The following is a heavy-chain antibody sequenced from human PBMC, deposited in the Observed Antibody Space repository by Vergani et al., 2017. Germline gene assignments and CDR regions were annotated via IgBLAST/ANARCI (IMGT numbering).Heavy chain of an antibody. Sequence: QVQLVQYGAEVKKPGASVKVSCKVSGYTLTELSMNWVRQAPGKGLEWMGGFEPEDGETIYAQKFQGRVTMTEDTSTDTAYMELISLRSEDTAVYYCATDHYYDSSGTIGSGFDYWGQGTLVTVSS. CDR1: GYTLTELS. CDR2: FEPEDGET. CDR3: ATDHYYDSSGTIGSGFDY. J-gene: IGHJ4*02. V-gene: IGHV1-24*01. D-gene: IGHD3-22*01.